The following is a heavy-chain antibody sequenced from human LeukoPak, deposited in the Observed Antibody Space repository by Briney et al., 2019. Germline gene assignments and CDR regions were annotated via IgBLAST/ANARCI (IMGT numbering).Heavy chain of an antibody. Sequence: SVKVSCKASGGTFSSYAISWVRQAPGQGLEWMGRIIPILGIANYAQKFHGRVTITADKSTSTAYMELSSLRSEDTAVYYCARADYYDSSGYTRLYYFDYWGQGTLVTVSS. CDR2: IIPILGIA. CDR3: ARADYYDSSGYTRLYYFDY. D-gene: IGHD3-22*01. J-gene: IGHJ4*02. V-gene: IGHV1-69*04. CDR1: GGTFSSYA.